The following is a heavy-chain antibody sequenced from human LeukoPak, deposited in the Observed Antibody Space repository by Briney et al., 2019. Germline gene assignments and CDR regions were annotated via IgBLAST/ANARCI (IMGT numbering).Heavy chain of an antibody. CDR2: INAGNGNT. V-gene: IGHV1-3*03. J-gene: IGHJ4*02. Sequence: ASVKVSCKASGYTFTSYAMHWVRQAPGQRLEWMGWINAGNGNTKYPQEFQGRVTITRDTSASAVYMELSSLRSDDMAVYYCARVVRYSSGPLTDLLPYYFDYWGQGTLVTVSS. CDR3: ARVVRYSSGPLTDLLPYYFDY. D-gene: IGHD6-19*01. CDR1: GYTFTSYA.